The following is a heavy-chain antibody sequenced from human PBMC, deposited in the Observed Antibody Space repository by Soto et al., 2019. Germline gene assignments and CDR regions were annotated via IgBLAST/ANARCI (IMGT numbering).Heavy chain of an antibody. V-gene: IGHV4-31*03. D-gene: IGHD4-17*01. CDR2: IYYSGST. J-gene: IGHJ4*02. CDR1: GGSISSGGYY. CDR3: ARDNGDYVRFDY. Sequence: PSETLSLTCTVSGGSISSGGYYWSWIRQHPGKGLEWIGYIYYSGSTYYNPSLKSRVTISVDTSKNQFSLKLSSVTAADTAVYYCARDNGDYVRFDYWGQGTLVTVSS.